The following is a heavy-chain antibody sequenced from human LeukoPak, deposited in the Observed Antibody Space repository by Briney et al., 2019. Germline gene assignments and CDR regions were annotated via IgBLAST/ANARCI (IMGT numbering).Heavy chain of an antibody. D-gene: IGHD2-21*02. V-gene: IGHV4-38-2*02. CDR3: ARLYPWRIAYCGGDCYSGEDNWFDP. CDR2: IYHSGGT. Sequence: PSETLSLTCTVSDYSISSGYYWGWIQQPPGKGLVWIGSIYHSGGTYYNPSLKSRVTISVDTSKNQFSLKLSSVTAADTAVYYCARLYPWRIAYCGGDCYSGEDNWFDPWGQGTLVTVSS. J-gene: IGHJ5*02. CDR1: DYSISSGYY.